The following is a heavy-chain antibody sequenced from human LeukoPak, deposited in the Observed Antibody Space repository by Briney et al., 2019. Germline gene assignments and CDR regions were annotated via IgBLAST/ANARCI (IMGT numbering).Heavy chain of an antibody. CDR2: ISSNGGST. Sequence: GGSLRLYCAASGFTFSSYAMHWVRQAPGKGLEYVSAISSNGGSTYYANSVKGRFTISRDNSKNTLYLQMRSLRAEDMDEYYWSSIGPPSSGEDYLGQGTLVTVSS. J-gene: IGHJ4*02. D-gene: IGHD6-19*01. CDR3: SSIGPPSSGEDY. CDR1: GFTFSSYA. V-gene: IGHV3-64*01.